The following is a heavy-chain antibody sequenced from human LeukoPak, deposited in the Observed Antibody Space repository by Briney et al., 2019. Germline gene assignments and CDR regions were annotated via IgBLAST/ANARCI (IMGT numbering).Heavy chain of an antibody. J-gene: IGHJ5*02. CDR1: GGTFSSYT. V-gene: IGHV1-18*01. Sequence: ASVKVSCKASGGTFSSYTISWVRQAPGQGLEWMGWISAYNGNTNYAQKLQGRVTMTTDTSTSTAYMELRSLRSDDTAVYYCARDLGPLLTSAPNWFDPWGQGTLVTVSS. D-gene: IGHD4-17*01. CDR2: ISAYNGNT. CDR3: ARDLGPLLTSAPNWFDP.